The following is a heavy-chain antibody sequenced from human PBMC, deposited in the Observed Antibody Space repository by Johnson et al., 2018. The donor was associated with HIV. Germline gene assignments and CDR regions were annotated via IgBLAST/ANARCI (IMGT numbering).Heavy chain of an antibody. V-gene: IGHV3-66*02. Sequence: MQLVESGGGLVQPGGSLRLSCAASGFTVSSNYMSWVRQAPGKGLEWVSVLYSDGGTYYADSVKGRFTISRDNSKNTLYLQMNSLRADDTAVYYCARALGVGATADDAFDICGQGTMVTVSS. CDR2: LYSDGGT. CDR3: ARALGVGATADDAFDI. J-gene: IGHJ3*02. D-gene: IGHD1-26*01. CDR1: GFTVSSNY.